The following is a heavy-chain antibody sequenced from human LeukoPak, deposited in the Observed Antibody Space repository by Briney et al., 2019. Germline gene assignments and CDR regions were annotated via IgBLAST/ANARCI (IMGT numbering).Heavy chain of an antibody. CDR1: GFTFRRYA. J-gene: IGHJ4*02. V-gene: IGHV3-23*01. Sequence: SGGSLRLSCAASGFTFRRYAMSWVRQAPGKGLEWVSAISGSGSTTYYADPVKGRFTISRDNSKNTLYLQMNSLRAEDTAVYYCVKDWEQLLYYFDYWGQGTLVTVSS. CDR2: ISGSGSTT. CDR3: VKDWEQLLYYFDY. D-gene: IGHD1/OR15-1a*01.